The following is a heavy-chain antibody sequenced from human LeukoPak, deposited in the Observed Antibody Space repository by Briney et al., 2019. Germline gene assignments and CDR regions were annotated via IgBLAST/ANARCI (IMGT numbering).Heavy chain of an antibody. Sequence: SETLSLTFTFTGGSISNYYWRSLRPPPGKGLEWMGYIYYCWSTNYNPSLKSRVTISVDTSKTQFSLKLSSVTAADTAVYYCARLVKDGDYVWGSYRYYYYYGMDVWGQGTTVTVSS. V-gene: IGHV4-59*08. D-gene: IGHD3-16*02. CDR2: IYYCWST. J-gene: IGHJ6*02. CDR3: ARLVKDGDYVWGSYRYYYYYGMDV. CDR1: GGSISNYY.